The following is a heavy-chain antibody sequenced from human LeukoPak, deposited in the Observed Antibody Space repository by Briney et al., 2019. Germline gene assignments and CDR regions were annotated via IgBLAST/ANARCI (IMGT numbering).Heavy chain of an antibody. J-gene: IGHJ4*02. CDR1: GFTFSSYV. CDR3: ASSIAVAGTFALDY. Sequence: GGSLRLSCAASGFTFSSYVMSWVRQAPGKGLEWVSAISGSGGSTYYADSVKGRFTISRDNSKNTLYLQMNSLRAEDTAVYYCASSIAVAGTFALDYWGQGTLVTVSS. CDR2: ISGSGGST. D-gene: IGHD6-19*01. V-gene: IGHV3-23*01.